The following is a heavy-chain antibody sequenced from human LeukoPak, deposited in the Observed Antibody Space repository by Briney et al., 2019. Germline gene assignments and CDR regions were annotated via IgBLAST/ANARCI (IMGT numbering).Heavy chain of an antibody. CDR3: AREVVIVVEPAANTIDY. D-gene: IGHD2-2*01. V-gene: IGHV3-21*01. Sequence: GGSLRLSCAASGFTFRDYTMNWVRQAPGKGLEWVSAISKGSTYIKYADSVKGRFTVSRDNAKNSLFLQMNSLRVEDTAVYYCAREVVIVVEPAANTIDYWGQGTRVTVSS. CDR1: GFTFRDYT. J-gene: IGHJ4*02. CDR2: ISKGSTYI.